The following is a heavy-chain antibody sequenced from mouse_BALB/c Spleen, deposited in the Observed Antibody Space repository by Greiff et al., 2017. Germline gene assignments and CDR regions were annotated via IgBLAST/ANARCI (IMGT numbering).Heavy chain of an antibody. CDR1: GYTFTSST. Sequence: QVQLKQSGAELARPGASVKMSCKASGYTFTSSTMHWVKQRPGQGLEWIGYINPSSGYTNYNQKFKDKATLTADKSSSTAYMQLSSLTSEDSAVYYCARGNWDRYWGQGTLVTVSA. D-gene: IGHD4-1*01. CDR3: ARGNWDRY. V-gene: IGHV1-4*01. J-gene: IGHJ3*01. CDR2: INPSSGYT.